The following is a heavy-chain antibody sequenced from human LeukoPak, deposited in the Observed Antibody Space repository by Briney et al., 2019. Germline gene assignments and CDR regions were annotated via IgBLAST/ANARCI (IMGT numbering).Heavy chain of an antibody. Sequence: PSQTLSLTCTVSGGSISSGGYYWSWIRQHPGKGLEWIGYIYYSGSTYYNPSLKSRVTISVDTSKNQFSLKLSSVTAADTAVYYCARGWSKGDTVDTAKRYYYGMDVWGQGTTVTVSS. V-gene: IGHV4-31*03. CDR3: ARGWSKGDTVDTAKRYYYGMDV. D-gene: IGHD5-18*01. J-gene: IGHJ6*02. CDR2: IYYSGST. CDR1: GGSISSGGYY.